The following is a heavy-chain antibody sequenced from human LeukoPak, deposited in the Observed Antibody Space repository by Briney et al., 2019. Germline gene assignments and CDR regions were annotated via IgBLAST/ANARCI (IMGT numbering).Heavy chain of an antibody. CDR3: ARVMSDITMTVRRWFDP. V-gene: IGHV1-2*02. J-gene: IGHJ5*02. Sequence: ASVKVSCNASGYTFTRYYMHWVRQAPGQRREGMGWINPNSGGTNYAQKFQGRVTMTRDTSISTAYMELSRLRSDDTAVYYCARVMSDITMTVRRWFDPWGQGTLVTVSS. D-gene: IGHD3-22*01. CDR1: GYTFTRYY. CDR2: INPNSGGT.